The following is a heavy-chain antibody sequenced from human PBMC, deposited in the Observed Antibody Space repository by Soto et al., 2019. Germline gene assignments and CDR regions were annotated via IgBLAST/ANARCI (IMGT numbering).Heavy chain of an antibody. CDR1: GGSISSYY. D-gene: IGHD3-16*01. CDR3: ASGPLGSREMATTSEVYYFDY. V-gene: IGHV4-59*01. J-gene: IGHJ4*02. Sequence: SETLSLTCTVSGGSISSYYWSWIRQPPGKGLEWIGYIYYSGSTNYNPSLKSRVTVSVDTSKNQFSLKLSSVTAADTAVYYCASGPLGSREMATTSEVYYFDYWGQGTLVTVSS. CDR2: IYYSGST.